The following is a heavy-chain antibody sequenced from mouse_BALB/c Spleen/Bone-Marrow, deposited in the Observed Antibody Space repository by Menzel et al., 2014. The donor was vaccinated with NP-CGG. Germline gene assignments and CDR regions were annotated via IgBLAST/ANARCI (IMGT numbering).Heavy chain of an antibody. Sequence: VQLKQSGAELVKPGASVKLSCTASGFNIKDTYMHWVKQRPEQGLEWIGGIDPANGNTKYDPKFQGKATITADTSSNTAYLQLCSLTSEDTAVYYCARWEYYAMDYWGQGTSVTVSS. CDR3: ARWEYYAMDY. V-gene: IGHV14-3*02. CDR1: GFNIKDTY. CDR2: IDPANGNT. D-gene: IGHD4-1*01. J-gene: IGHJ4*01.